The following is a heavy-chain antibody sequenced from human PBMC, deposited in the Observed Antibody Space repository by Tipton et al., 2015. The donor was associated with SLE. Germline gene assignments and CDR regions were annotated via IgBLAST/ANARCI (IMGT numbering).Heavy chain of an antibody. V-gene: IGHV4-59*01. CDR3: TRVRHDYGGQFFDY. CDR2: KYYSGGT. J-gene: IGHJ4*02. Sequence: TLSLTCSVSNGSIGSDYWTWIRQPPGKGLEWIGYKYYSGGTNSNPSLRSRVTISIDMSKNQFSLTLSSVTAADTAVYYCTRVRHDYGGQFFDYWGQGTLVTVSS. CDR1: NGSIGSDY. D-gene: IGHD4-23*01.